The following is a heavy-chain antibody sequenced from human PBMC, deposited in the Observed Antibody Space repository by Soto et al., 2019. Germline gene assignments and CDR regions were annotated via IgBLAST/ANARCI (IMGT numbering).Heavy chain of an antibody. CDR3: AKVHIPMARHYSMDV. CDR2: ISGSGGST. J-gene: IGHJ6*01. D-gene: IGHD3-10*01. Sequence: PGGSLRLSCAASGFTFSSYAMSWVRQAPGKGLEWVSAISGSGGSTYYADSVKGRFTISRDNSKNTLYLQANSLRAEDTAVYYCAKVHIPMARHYSMDVWGQGTTVTVSS. V-gene: IGHV3-23*01. CDR1: GFTFSSYA.